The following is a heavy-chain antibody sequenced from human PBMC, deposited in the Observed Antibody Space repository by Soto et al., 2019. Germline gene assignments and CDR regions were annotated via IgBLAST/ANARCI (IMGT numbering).Heavy chain of an antibody. V-gene: IGHV4-34*01. D-gene: IGHD3-10*01. Sequence: QVQLQQWGAGLLKPSETLSLTCAVHGGSFSGYYWSWIRQPPGKGLEWIGEINHSGSTNYNPSLKSRVTISVDTSKTQFSLKLSSVTAADTAVYYCARTGRVSGGGYYYYYYYMDVWGKGTTVTVSS. CDR1: GGSFSGYY. CDR2: INHSGST. J-gene: IGHJ6*03. CDR3: ARTGRVSGGGYYYYYYYMDV.